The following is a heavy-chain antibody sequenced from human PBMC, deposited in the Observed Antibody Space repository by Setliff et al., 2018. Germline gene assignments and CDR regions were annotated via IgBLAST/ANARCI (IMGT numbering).Heavy chain of an antibody. D-gene: IGHD3-3*01. CDR2: IYHKGRT. CDR3: ASPRRDDLDSPFDPFDI. Sequence: PSETLSLTCDVSGISITSGHYWGWIRQPPGKGLEWIATIYHKGRTYFNPSLQSRVTMSLDRSKNQFSLRLTSVTASDTAVYYCASPRRDDLDSPFDPFDIWGHGTRVTVSS. CDR1: GISITSGHY. J-gene: IGHJ3*02. V-gene: IGHV4-38-2*01.